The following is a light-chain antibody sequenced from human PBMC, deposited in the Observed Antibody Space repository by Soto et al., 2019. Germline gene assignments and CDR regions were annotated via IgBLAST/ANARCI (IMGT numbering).Light chain of an antibody. V-gene: IGKV1-27*01. CDR1: QAISNS. CDR3: QQYENFPRT. Sequence: DIQMTQSPSSLSASMGDRVAITCRASQAISNSLAWYQQKPGKPPQLLIYDASTLQSGVPSRFSGSGSGTDFTLTISGLQPEDIATYYCQQYENFPRTFGGGTKVDIK. J-gene: IGKJ4*01. CDR2: DAS.